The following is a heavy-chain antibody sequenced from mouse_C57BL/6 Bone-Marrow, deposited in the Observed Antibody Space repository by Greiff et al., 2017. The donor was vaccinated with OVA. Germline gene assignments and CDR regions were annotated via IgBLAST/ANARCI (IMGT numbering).Heavy chain of an antibody. CDR2: IDPETGGT. D-gene: IGHD2-3*01. CDR1: GYTFTDYE. J-gene: IGHJ3*01. CDR3: TRGGWLPFAY. Sequence: QVQLQQSGAELVRPGASVTLSCKASGYTFTDYEMHWVKQTPVHGLEWIGAIDPETGGTAYNQKFKGKAILTADKSSSTAYMELRSLTSEDSAVYDCTRGGWLPFAYWGQGTLVTVSA. V-gene: IGHV1-15*01.